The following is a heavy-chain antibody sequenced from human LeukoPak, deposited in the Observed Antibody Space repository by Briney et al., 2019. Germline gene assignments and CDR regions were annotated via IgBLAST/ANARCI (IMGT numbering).Heavy chain of an antibody. D-gene: IGHD3-22*01. V-gene: IGHV3-74*01. Sequence: PGGSLRLSCAASGFTFSSYWMHWVRQPPGKGLVWVSRINSDGSGTSYADSVKGRFTLSRDNAKNTLYLQMNSLRAEDAAVYYCARSRSDSSGYYYFAYWGQGTLVTVSS. J-gene: IGHJ4*02. CDR3: ARSRSDSSGYYYFAY. CDR2: INSDGSGT. CDR1: GFTFSSYW.